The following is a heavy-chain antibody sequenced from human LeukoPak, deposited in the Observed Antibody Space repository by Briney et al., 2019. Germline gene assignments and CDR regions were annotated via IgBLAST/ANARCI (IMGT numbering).Heavy chain of an antibody. Sequence: SETLSLTCAVSGGSISSGGYSGSWIRQPPGKGLEWIGYIYHSGSTYYNPSLKSRVTISVDRSKNQFSLKLSSVTAADTAVYYCARGRLGLDYFDYWGQGTLVTVSS. J-gene: IGHJ4*02. CDR2: IYHSGST. CDR1: GGSISSGGYS. CDR3: ARGRLGLDYFDY. V-gene: IGHV4-30-2*01. D-gene: IGHD6-19*01.